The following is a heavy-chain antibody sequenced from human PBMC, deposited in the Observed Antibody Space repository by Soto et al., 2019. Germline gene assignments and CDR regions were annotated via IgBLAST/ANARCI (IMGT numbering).Heavy chain of an antibody. Sequence: ASVKVYCKASGYTFTSYGISWVRQAPGQGLEWMGWISAYNGNTNYAQKLRGRVTMTTDTSTSTAYMELRSLRSDDTAVYYCARVLGMTTVLDYWGQGTLVTVSS. V-gene: IGHV1-18*04. J-gene: IGHJ4*02. CDR1: GYTFTSYG. D-gene: IGHD4-17*01. CDR3: ARVLGMTTVLDY. CDR2: ISAYNGNT.